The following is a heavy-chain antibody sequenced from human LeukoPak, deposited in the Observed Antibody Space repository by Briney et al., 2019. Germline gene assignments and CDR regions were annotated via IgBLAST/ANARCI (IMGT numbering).Heavy chain of an antibody. CDR1: GYTFTDYY. V-gene: IGHV1-2*02. D-gene: IGHD4-23*01. CDR3: ARPRTTVLTPLNY. J-gene: IGHJ4*02. CDR2: ISPNSGGT. Sequence: GASVKVSCKASGYTFTDYYMHWVRQAPGQGLEWMGWISPNSGGTNYAQKFQGRVTMTRDTSITTAYMDLSSLRSDDTAVYYCARPRTTVLTPLNYWGQGTQVTVSS.